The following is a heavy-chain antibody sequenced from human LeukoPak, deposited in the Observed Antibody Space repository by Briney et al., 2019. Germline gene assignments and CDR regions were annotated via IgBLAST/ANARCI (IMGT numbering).Heavy chain of an antibody. Sequence: GGSLRLSCAASGFTFSSYSMNWVRQAPGKGLEWVSSISSSSSYIYYADSVKGRFTISRDNAKNSLYLQMNSLRAEDTAVYYCARVGIAAAGIDYWGQGTLVTVSS. CDR2: ISSSSSYI. V-gene: IGHV3-21*01. J-gene: IGHJ4*02. D-gene: IGHD6-13*01. CDR1: GFTFSSYS. CDR3: ARVGIAAAGIDY.